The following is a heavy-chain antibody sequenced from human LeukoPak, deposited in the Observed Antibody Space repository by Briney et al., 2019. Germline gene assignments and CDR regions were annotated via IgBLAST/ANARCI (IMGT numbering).Heavy chain of an antibody. Sequence: MSSETLSLTCTVSGGSISTSNYYWGWIRQPPGKGLEWIGNIFYSGSTYYSPSLRSRATISLDTSRNQFSLKLNSVTAADTAVYYCASSGSSYGTNWFDPWGQGTLVTVSS. CDR2: IFYSGST. D-gene: IGHD5-18*01. V-gene: IGHV4-39*07. CDR1: GGSISTSNYY. J-gene: IGHJ5*02. CDR3: ASSGSSYGTNWFDP.